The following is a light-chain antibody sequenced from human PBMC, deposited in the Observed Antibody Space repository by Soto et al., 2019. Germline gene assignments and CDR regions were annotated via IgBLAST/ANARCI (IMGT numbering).Light chain of an antibody. Sequence: EIVMTQSPATLSVSPGERATLSCRASQSVSSNLAWYQQKPGQAPRLLIYGASTRTTGIPARFSGSGSGTSFTLTISSLPSEDFAVYYCQQYDDLPPWTFGQGTKVEI. V-gene: IGKV3-15*01. CDR1: QSVSSN. J-gene: IGKJ1*01. CDR2: GAS. CDR3: QQYDDLPPWT.